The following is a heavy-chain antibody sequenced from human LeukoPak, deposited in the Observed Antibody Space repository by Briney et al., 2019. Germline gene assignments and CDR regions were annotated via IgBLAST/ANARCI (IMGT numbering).Heavy chain of an antibody. D-gene: IGHD4-23*01. CDR1: GGSIRSSYYY. V-gene: IGHV4-39*07. CDR3: ARAGPTVVTPSVWYFDY. CDR2: INHSGST. J-gene: IGHJ4*02. Sequence: PSETLSLTCTVSGGSIRSSYYYWGWIRQPPGKGLEWIGEINHSGSTNYNPSLKSRVTISVDTSKNQFSLKLSSVTAADTAVYYCARAGPTVVTPSVWYFDYWGQGTLVTVSS.